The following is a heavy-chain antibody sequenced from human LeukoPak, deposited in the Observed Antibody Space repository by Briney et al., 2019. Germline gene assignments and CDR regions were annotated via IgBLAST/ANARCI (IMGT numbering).Heavy chain of an antibody. Sequence: TTSETLSLTCTVSGGSISSYCWTWIRQPPGMGLEWIGYIYYSGSTNYNPSLKSRVTISVDTSKNQFSLKLSSVTAADTAVYYCASDSSGYYYAYWGQGTLVTVSS. CDR1: GGSISSYC. CDR2: IYYSGST. D-gene: IGHD3-22*01. V-gene: IGHV4-59*08. J-gene: IGHJ4*02. CDR3: ASDSSGYYYAY.